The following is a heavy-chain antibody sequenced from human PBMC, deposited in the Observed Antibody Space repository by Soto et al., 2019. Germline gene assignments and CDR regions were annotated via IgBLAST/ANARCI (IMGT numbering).Heavy chain of an antibody. CDR1: GGSFNSNA. J-gene: IGHJ6*02. Sequence: QVQLVQSGAEVKKPGSSVKVSCKASGGSFNSNAFSWVRQAPGQGLEWLGGIIPIFTSANYAQKCQGRVTITADECSSTIYMELSRMTPEDTAVYYCAKTTGATYILNGMDVWGPGTTVTVSS. D-gene: IGHD5-12*01. V-gene: IGHV1-69*01. CDR2: IIPIFTSA. CDR3: AKTTGATYILNGMDV.